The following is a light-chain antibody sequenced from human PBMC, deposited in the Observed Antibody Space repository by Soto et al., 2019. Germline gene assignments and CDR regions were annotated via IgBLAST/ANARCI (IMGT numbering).Light chain of an antibody. CDR1: SSDVGNYIY. Sequence: QSAQTQPASVSGSPGQSITISCTGTSSDVGNYIYVSWYQQHPGKAPKLIIYEVSNRPSGVSNRFSASKSGNTASLTISGLQADDEADYYCSSYTSGSTPFVFGTGTKVTVL. CDR2: EVS. CDR3: SSYTSGSTPFV. J-gene: IGLJ1*01. V-gene: IGLV2-14*01.